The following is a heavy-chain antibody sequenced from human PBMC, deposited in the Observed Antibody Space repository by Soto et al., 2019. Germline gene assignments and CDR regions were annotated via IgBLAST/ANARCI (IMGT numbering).Heavy chain of an antibody. CDR2: ISYDGSNK. D-gene: IGHD3-16*01. Sequence: QVQLVESGGGVVQPGRSLRLSCAASGFTFSSYAMHWVRQAPGKGLEWVAVISYDGSNKYYADSVKGRFTISRDNSKNTLYLQMNSLRAEDTAVYYCAKDQGVYWGQGTLVTVSS. CDR3: AKDQGVY. J-gene: IGHJ4*02. V-gene: IGHV3-30*04. CDR1: GFTFSSYA.